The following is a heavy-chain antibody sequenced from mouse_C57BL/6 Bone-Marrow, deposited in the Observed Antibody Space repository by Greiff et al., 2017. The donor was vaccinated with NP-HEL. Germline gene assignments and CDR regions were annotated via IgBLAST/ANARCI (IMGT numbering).Heavy chain of an antibody. CDR1: GFTFSDYY. Sequence: EVNVVESGGGLVQPGGSLKLSCAASGFTFSDYYMYWVRQTPEKRLEWVAYISNGGGSTYYPDTVKGRFTISRDNAKNTLYLQMSRLKSEDTAMYYCARDYYGRGFDYWGQGTTLTVSS. D-gene: IGHD1-1*01. CDR2: ISNGGGST. V-gene: IGHV5-12*01. J-gene: IGHJ2*01. CDR3: ARDYYGRGFDY.